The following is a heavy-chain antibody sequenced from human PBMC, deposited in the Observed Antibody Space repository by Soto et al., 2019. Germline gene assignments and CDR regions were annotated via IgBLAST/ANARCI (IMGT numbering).Heavy chain of an antibody. D-gene: IGHD1-26*01. V-gene: IGHV3-33*01. CDR3: ARDPHPGIGGSSDY. Sequence: QVQLVESGGGVVQPGRSLRLSCAASGFTFSSYGMHWVRQAPGKGLEWVAVIWYDGSNKYYADSVKGRFTISRDNSTNTLYLQMTSLRAEDTAVYYCARDPHPGIGGSSDYWGQGTLVTVSS. J-gene: IGHJ4*02. CDR1: GFTFSSYG. CDR2: IWYDGSNK.